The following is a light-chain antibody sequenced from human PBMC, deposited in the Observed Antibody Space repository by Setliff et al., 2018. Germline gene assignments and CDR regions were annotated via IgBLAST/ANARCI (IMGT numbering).Light chain of an antibody. J-gene: IGLJ1*01. V-gene: IGLV2-8*01. CDR3: SCHTGGNNFV. CDR2: DVT. CDR1: SIGVSGYDY. Sequence: QSVLAQPPSASGSPGQSVTISCVGPSIGVSGYDYVSWYQQHPGKAPQLIIYDVTKRPSGVPDRFSGSRSGNTASLTVSGLQPEDEADYYCSCHTGGNNFVFGRGTRSPS.